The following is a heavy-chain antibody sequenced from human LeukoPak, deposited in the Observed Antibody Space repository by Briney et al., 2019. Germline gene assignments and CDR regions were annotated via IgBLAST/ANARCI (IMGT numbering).Heavy chain of an antibody. CDR3: ARANGDSWFDP. V-gene: IGHV3-20*04. CDR2: INWNGGST. CDR1: GFTFDDYG. Sequence: GGSLRLSCAASGFTFDDYGMSWVRQAPGKGLELVSGINWNGGSTGYADSVKGRFTISRDSAKNSLYLQMNSLRAEDTALYYCARANGDSWFDPWGQGTLVTVSS. J-gene: IGHJ5*02. D-gene: IGHD4-17*01.